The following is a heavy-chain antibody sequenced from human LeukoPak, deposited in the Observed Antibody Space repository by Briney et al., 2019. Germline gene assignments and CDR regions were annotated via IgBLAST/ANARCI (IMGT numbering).Heavy chain of an antibody. V-gene: IGHV3-30*02. Sequence: GGSLRLSCAASGFTFSRSGMHWVRQAPGKGLEWVAFIRSDESYRYYADSVKGRFTISRDNSKNTLYLQMNSLRAEDTAVYYCATDEWGSIGQFDPWGQGTLVTVSS. CDR2: IRSDESYR. D-gene: IGHD1-26*01. CDR1: GFTFSRSG. J-gene: IGHJ5*02. CDR3: ATDEWGSIGQFDP.